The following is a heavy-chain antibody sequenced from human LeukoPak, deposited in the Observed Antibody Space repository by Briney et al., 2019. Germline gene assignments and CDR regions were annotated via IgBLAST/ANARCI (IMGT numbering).Heavy chain of an antibody. CDR2: IYYSGNT. Sequence: SETLSLTCTVSGGSISGSYWSWIRQPPGKGLELIGFIYYSGNTNYNPSLKSRVTISADTSKNQFSLKLTSVTAADTAVYYCARFGAYYFDSWGQETLVTVSS. D-gene: IGHD3-10*01. CDR3: ARFGAYYFDS. J-gene: IGHJ4*02. V-gene: IGHV4-59*01. CDR1: GGSISGSY.